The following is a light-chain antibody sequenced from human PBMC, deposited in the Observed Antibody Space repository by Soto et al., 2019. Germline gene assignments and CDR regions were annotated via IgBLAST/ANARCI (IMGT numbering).Light chain of an antibody. Sequence: QPVLTQSPSASGTPGQRVTISCSGSSSNIGSNYVYWYQQLPGTAPKLLIYSNNQRPSGVPDRFSGSKSGTSASLAISGLRSEDEADYYCAAWDDSLSGRWVFGGGTKLTVL. CDR2: SNN. CDR1: SSNIGSNY. J-gene: IGLJ3*02. V-gene: IGLV1-47*02. CDR3: AAWDDSLSGRWV.